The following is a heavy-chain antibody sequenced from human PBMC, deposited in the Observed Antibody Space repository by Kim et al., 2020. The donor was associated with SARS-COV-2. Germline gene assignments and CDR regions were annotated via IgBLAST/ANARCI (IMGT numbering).Heavy chain of an antibody. CDR3: VRRLHSGSYLNFDY. CDR2: INHSGST. J-gene: IGHJ4*02. CDR1: GGSFSGYY. D-gene: IGHD1-26*01. Sequence: SETLSLTCAVYGGSFSGYYWSWIRQPPGEGLEWIGEINHSGSTNCNLSLKSRVTISVDTSKNQFSLKLTSVTAADTAMYYCVRRLHSGSYLNFDYWGQGTLVTVSS. V-gene: IGHV4-34*01.